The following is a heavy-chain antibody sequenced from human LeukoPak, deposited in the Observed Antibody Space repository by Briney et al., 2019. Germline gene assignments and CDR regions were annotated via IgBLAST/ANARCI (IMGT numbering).Heavy chain of an antibody. J-gene: IGHJ4*02. V-gene: IGHV4-59*02. D-gene: IGHD3-22*01. CDR2: MYYSGST. CDR1: GGSVSYYY. Sequence: SETLSLTCTVSGGSVSYYYWSWFRQPPGKGLEWIGYMYYSGSTNYNPSLKSRVTISVDTSKNQFSLKLSSVTAADTAVYYCARGIGDSSGYYYPDYWGQGTLVTVSS. CDR3: ARGIGDSSGYYYPDY.